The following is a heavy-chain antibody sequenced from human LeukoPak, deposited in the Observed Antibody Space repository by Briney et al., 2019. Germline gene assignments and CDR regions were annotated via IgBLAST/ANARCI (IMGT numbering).Heavy chain of an antibody. CDR2: ISDIGSI. CDR3: AGHHPRNTVDF. Sequence: SETLSLTCTVSGGSISSYYWSWIRQPPGEGLEWIAYISDIGSINYNPSLKSRVTISLDTSKNQFSLKLSSVTAADAAVYYCAGHHPRNTVDFWGQGTLVTVSS. V-gene: IGHV4-59*08. CDR1: GGSISSYY. J-gene: IGHJ4*02. D-gene: IGHD2/OR15-2a*01.